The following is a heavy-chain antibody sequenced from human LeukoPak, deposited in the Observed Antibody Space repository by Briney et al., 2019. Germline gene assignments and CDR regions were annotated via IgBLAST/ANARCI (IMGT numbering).Heavy chain of an antibody. D-gene: IGHD3-10*01. CDR2: ISHSGSS. V-gene: IGHV4-34*01. CDR1: GGPFRGFF. Sequence: SETLSLTCAGYGGPFRGFFWIWMRQAPGKGLMWIGEISHSGSSNYNPSLKSLVTISVDTSKNQFSLELSSVTAADTAVYYCARQRGVRTSIDPWGQGTLVTVSS. CDR3: ARQRGVRTSIDP. J-gene: IGHJ5*02.